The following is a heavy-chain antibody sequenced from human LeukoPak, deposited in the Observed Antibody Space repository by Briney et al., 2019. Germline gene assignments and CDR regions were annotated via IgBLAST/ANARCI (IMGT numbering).Heavy chain of an antibody. V-gene: IGHV3-74*01. CDR2: VNSDGSGT. CDR1: GFTFSKYY. D-gene: IGHD3-9*01. Sequence: PGGSLRLSCAASGFTFSKYYMHWVRQAPGKELVWVSGVNSDGSGTTYADFVKGRFTISRDNAKNTLYLQMNSLGAEDTAVYYCASLHLSFDDYWGQGTLVTVSS. CDR3: ASLHLSFDDY. J-gene: IGHJ4*02.